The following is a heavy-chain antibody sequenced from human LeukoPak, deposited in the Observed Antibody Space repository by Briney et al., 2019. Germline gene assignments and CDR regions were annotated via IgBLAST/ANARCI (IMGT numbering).Heavy chain of an antibody. CDR1: GFTFSSYS. D-gene: IGHD5-12*01. CDR2: ISSSSSYI. Sequence: GGSLRLSCAASGFTFSSYSMNWVRQAPGKGLEWVSSISSSSSYIYYAGSVKGRFTISRDNAKNSLYLQMNSLRAEDTAVYYCAREGSGYDYNFDYWGQGTLVTVSS. V-gene: IGHV3-21*01. CDR3: AREGSGYDYNFDY. J-gene: IGHJ4*02.